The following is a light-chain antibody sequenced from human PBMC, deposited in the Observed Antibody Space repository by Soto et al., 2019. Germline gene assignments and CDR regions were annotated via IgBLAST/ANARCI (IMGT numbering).Light chain of an antibody. J-gene: IGLJ3*02. CDR2: KVN. Sequence: QSVLTQSPSVSGAPRQSVNISCSGNNSNIGSNAVHWYQQHPGKAPKLMIFKVNIRPSGVSNRFSGSKSGNTASLTISGLQAEDEADYYCSSYTSRSTWVFGRGTKLTVL. CDR3: SSYTSRSTWV. CDR1: NSNIGSNA. V-gene: IGLV2-14*01.